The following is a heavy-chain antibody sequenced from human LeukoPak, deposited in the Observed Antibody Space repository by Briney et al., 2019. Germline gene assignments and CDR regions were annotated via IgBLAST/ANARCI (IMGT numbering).Heavy chain of an antibody. CDR2: ISGSGGST. J-gene: IGHJ4*02. D-gene: IGHD2-2*01. CDR3: AKDTVFVVVPAAPFDY. Sequence: GGSLRLSCAASGFTFSSYAMSWVRQAPGKGLEWVSAISGSGGSTYYADSVKGRFTISRDNSKNTLYLQMNSLRAEDTAVYYCAKDTVFVVVPAAPFDYWGQGTLVTVSS. V-gene: IGHV3-23*01. CDR1: GFTFSSYA.